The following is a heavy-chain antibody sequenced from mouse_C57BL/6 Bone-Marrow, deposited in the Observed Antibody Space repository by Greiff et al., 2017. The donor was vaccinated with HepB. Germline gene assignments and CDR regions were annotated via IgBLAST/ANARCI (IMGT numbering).Heavy chain of an antibody. CDR1: GYAFTNYL. V-gene: IGHV1-54*01. CDR2: INPGSGGT. Sequence: QVQLQQSGAELVRPGTSVKVSCKASGYAFTNYLIEWVKQRPGQGLEWIGVINPGSGGTNYNEKFKGKATLTADKSSSTAYMQLSSLTSEDSAVYFCARYLTTVVAWYFDVWGTGTTVTVSS. CDR3: ARYLTTVVAWYFDV. D-gene: IGHD1-1*01. J-gene: IGHJ1*03.